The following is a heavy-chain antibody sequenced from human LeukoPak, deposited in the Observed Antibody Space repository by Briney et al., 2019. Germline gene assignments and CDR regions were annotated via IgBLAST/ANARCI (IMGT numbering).Heavy chain of an antibody. CDR3: ARDQDGVVTAIPYAFDI. J-gene: IGHJ3*02. Sequence: PGGSLRLSCAASGFTFSSYAMHWVRQAPGKGLEWVAVISYDGSNKYYADSVKGRFTISRDNSKNTLYLQMNSLRAEDTAVYYCARDQDGVVTAIPYAFDIWGQGTMVTVSS. V-gene: IGHV3-30*04. CDR2: ISYDGSNK. D-gene: IGHD2-21*02. CDR1: GFTFSSYA.